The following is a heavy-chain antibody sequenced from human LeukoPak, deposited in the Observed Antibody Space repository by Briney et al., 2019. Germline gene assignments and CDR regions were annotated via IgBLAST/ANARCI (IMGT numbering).Heavy chain of an antibody. CDR2: ISGSGDNT. D-gene: IGHD3-10*01. CDR1: GCTFSSYA. Sequence: GGSLRLSCAASGCTFSSYAMSWVRQAPGKGLEWVSGISGSGDNTYHADSVKGRLTISRDNSKNTLYLQMISLRAEDTAIYYCAKSGGLSGSGRLGVDVWGQETTVTVSS. V-gene: IGHV3-23*01. CDR3: AKSGGLSGSGRLGVDV. J-gene: IGHJ6*02.